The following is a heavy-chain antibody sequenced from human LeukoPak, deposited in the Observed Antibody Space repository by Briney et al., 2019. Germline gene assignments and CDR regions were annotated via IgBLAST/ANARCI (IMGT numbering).Heavy chain of an antibody. CDR2: IKQDESEK. J-gene: IGHJ4*02. D-gene: IGHD1-1*01. V-gene: IGHV3-7*01. CDR1: GFTFSSYW. CDR3: ARDKIEGPTKLDY. Sequence: GGSLRLSCAASGFTFSSYWMSWVRQAPGKGLEWVANIKQDESEKYYVDSVKGRFTISRDNANNSLYLQMNSLRAEDTAVYYCARDKIEGPTKLDYWGQGILVTVSS.